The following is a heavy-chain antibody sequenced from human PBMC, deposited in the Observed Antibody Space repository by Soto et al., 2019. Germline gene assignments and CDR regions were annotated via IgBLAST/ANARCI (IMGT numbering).Heavy chain of an antibody. CDR3: ARQGYSGYENYYYGMDV. Sequence: GASVKVSCKASEGTFSSYAISWVRQAPGQGLEWMGGIIPIFGTANYAQKFQGRVTITADESTSTAYMELSSLRSEDTAVYYCARQGYSGYENYYYGMDVWGQGTTVTVSS. CDR1: EGTFSSYA. V-gene: IGHV1-69*13. J-gene: IGHJ6*02. CDR2: IIPIFGTA. D-gene: IGHD5-12*01.